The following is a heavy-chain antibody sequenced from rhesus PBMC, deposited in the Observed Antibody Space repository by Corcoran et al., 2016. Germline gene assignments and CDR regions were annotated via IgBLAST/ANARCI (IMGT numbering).Heavy chain of an antibody. J-gene: IGHJ4*01. CDR2: VCGSGRST. D-gene: IGHD3-34*01. CDR1: GGSISSSYW. CDR3: ARRAGVIIQFDY. Sequence: QVQLQESGPAVVKPSETLSLTCAVPGGSISSSYWWGWCPPSPGKGVGWIGGVCGSGRSTEYNPSLKSRVTISIDTSKNQFSLKLSSVTAADTAVYYCARRAGVIIQFDYWGQGVLVTVSS. V-gene: IGHV4-93*02.